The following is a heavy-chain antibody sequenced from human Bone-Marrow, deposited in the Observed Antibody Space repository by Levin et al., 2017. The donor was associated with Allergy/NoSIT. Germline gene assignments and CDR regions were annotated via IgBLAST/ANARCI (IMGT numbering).Heavy chain of an antibody. CDR3: ARVTAHPEQIDF. D-gene: IGHD1-14*01. V-gene: IGHV4-31*03. CDR2: IYYSGNT. Sequence: PSETLSLTCTVSGDSISSGGYYWAWIRQHPGKGLEWIGYIYYSGNTVYNPSLTSRVTISVDTSKNQFSLKLSSVTAADTAVYYCARVTAHPEQIDFWGQGSLVTVSS. J-gene: IGHJ4*02. CDR1: GDSISSGGYY.